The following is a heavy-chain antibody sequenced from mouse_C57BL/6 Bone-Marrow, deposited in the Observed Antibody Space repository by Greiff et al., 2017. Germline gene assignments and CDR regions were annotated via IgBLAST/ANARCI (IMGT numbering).Heavy chain of an antibody. CDR2: IYPRSGNT. D-gene: IGHD4-1*01. Sequence: VQLQQSGAELARPGASVKLSCKASGYTFTSYGISWVKQRTGQGLEWIGEIYPRSGNTYYNEKFKGKATLTADKSSSTAYMELRSLTSEDSAVYFWARSAWDGYYYAMDYWGQGTSVTVSS. J-gene: IGHJ4*01. V-gene: IGHV1-81*01. CDR1: GYTFTSYG. CDR3: ARSAWDGYYYAMDY.